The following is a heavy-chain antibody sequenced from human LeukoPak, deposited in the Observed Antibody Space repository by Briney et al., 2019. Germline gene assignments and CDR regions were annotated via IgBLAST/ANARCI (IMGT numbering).Heavy chain of an antibody. J-gene: IGHJ3*01. CDR2: IYYSGST. CDR3: ARGGARGSSAFDV. CDR1: GDSVNDYY. D-gene: IGHD3-10*01. V-gene: IGHV4-59*02. Sequence: PSETLFLTCTVSGDSVNDYYWNWIRQPPGKGLEWIGYIYYSGSTDYNPSIKSRVTMSVDTSKNQFSLKLNCVTAADTAVYYCARGGARGSSAFDVRGQGTMVIVSA.